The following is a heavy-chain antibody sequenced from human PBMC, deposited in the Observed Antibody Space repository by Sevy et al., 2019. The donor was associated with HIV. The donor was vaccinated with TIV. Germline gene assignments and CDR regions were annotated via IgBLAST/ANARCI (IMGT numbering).Heavy chain of an antibody. CDR1: GFTFSSYE. J-gene: IGHJ6*03. CDR2: ISSSGSTI. D-gene: IGHD3-16*01. CDR3: AREGIGLRWPSNYYYYMDV. Sequence: GGSLRLSCAASGFTFSSYEMNWVRQAPGKGLEWVSYISSSGSTIYYADSVKGRFTISRDNAKNSLYLQMNSLRAEDTAVYYCAREGIGLRWPSNYYYYMDVWGKGTTVTVSS. V-gene: IGHV3-48*03.